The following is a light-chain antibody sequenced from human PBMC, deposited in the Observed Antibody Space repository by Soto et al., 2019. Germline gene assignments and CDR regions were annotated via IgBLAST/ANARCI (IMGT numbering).Light chain of an antibody. Sequence: QSALTQPASLSGSPGQSITISCTGTSSDIGAYDYVSWFQQHPGKAPKLMISEVNNRPSGVSNRFSGSKSGNTASLTISGLQAEDEADYYCSSYTGSSINTVVFGGGTKLTVL. CDR3: SSYTGSSINTVV. CDR1: SSDIGAYDY. J-gene: IGLJ2*01. CDR2: EVN. V-gene: IGLV2-14*01.